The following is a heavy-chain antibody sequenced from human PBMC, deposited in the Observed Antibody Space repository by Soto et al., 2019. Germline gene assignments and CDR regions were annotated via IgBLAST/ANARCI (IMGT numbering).Heavy chain of an antibody. V-gene: IGHV3-30-3*01. J-gene: IGHJ2*01. CDR3: ASPMTTVVTHYGYCDL. CDR1: GFTFSSYA. CDR2: ISYDGSNK. D-gene: IGHD4-17*01. Sequence: QVQLVESGGGVVQPGRSLRLSCAASGFTFSSYAMHWVRQAPGKGLEWVAVISYDGSNKYYADSVKGRFTISRDNSMNTLYLQRNSLRAEDTSVYYCASPMTTVVTHYGYCDLWGRGTLVTVSS.